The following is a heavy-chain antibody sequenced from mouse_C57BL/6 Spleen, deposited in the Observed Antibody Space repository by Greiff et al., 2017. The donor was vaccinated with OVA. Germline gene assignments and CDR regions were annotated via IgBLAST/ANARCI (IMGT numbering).Heavy chain of an antibody. CDR2: INPKYGTT. CDR3: ANLLTGTSFDY. CDR1: GYSFTYYN. V-gene: IGHV1-39*01. Sequence: VQLQQSGPELVKPGASVKISCKASGYSFTYYNMNWVKQSNGKSLEWIGVINPKYGTTSYNQKLKGKATLTVDQSSSTADLQLHILTSYYVSVYSCANLLTGTSFDYWGQGTTLTVSS. J-gene: IGHJ2*01. D-gene: IGHD4-1*01.